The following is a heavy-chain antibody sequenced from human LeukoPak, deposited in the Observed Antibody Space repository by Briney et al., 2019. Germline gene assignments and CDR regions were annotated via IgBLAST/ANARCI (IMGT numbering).Heavy chain of an antibody. CDR2: ISGSGGST. D-gene: IGHD2-2*02. CDR1: GLTFSSYG. V-gene: IGHV3-23*01. J-gene: IGHJ4*02. CDR3: ARSMVTIPIPGGY. Sequence: GGTLRLSCAASGLTFSSYGMSWVRQAPGKGLEWVSAISGSGGSTSYGDSVKGRFTSFRDNAKNTLYLQMNSLRAEDTAVYYCARSMVTIPIPGGYWGQGTLVTVSS.